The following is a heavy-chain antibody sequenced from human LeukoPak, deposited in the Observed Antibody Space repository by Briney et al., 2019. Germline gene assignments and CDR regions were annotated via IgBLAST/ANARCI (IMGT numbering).Heavy chain of an antibody. CDR3: AKESHGPLVRYFDWSRNYYYYMDV. CDR2: VYYSGST. J-gene: IGHJ6*03. Sequence: SETLSLTCTVSGGSISNHYWTWIRQPPGKGLEWIGYVYYSGSTNYNPSLKSRVTISEDTSKNQFSLNLTSVTAEDTAVYYCAKESHGPLVRYFDWSRNYYYYMDVWGKGTTVTISS. V-gene: IGHV4-59*11. CDR1: GGSISNHY. D-gene: IGHD3-9*01.